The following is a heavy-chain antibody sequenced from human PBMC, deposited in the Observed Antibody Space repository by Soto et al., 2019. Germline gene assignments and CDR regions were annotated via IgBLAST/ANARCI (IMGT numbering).Heavy chain of an antibody. CDR3: ARDLRRGGIYYYYYGMDV. V-gene: IGHV4-30-4*01. Sequence: SETLSLTCTVSGGSISSGDYYWSWIRQPPGKGLEWIGYIYYSGSTYYNPSLKSRVTISVDTSKNQFSLKLSSVTAADTAVYYCARDLRRGGIYYYYYGMDVWGQGTTVTVSS. CDR2: IYYSGST. D-gene: IGHD2-15*01. CDR1: GGSISSGDYY. J-gene: IGHJ6*02.